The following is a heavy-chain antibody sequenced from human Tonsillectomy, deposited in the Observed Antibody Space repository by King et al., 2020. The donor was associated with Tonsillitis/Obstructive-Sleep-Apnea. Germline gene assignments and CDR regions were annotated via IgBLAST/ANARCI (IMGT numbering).Heavy chain of an antibody. V-gene: IGHV3-30*04. D-gene: IGHD3-3*01. CDR1: GFTFSSYA. CDR3: AREASWSGYYLYYFDY. Sequence: VQLVESGGGVVQPGRSLRLSCAASGFTFSSYAMHWVRQAPGKGLEWVAVISYDGSNKYYADSVKGRFTISRDNSKNTLYLQMNSLRAEDTAVYYCAREASWSGYYLYYFDYWGQGTLVTVSS. CDR2: ISYDGSNK. J-gene: IGHJ4*02.